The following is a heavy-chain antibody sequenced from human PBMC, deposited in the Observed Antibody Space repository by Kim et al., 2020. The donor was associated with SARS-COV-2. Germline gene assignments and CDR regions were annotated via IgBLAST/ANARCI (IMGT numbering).Heavy chain of an antibody. Sequence: ADSVEGRFTISRDNSKNALYLQMNSLRAEDTAVYYCAREGSGSYYKGFDYWGQGTLDTVSS. CDR3: AREGSGSYYKGFDY. D-gene: IGHD3-10*01. J-gene: IGHJ4*02. V-gene: IGHV3-30*01.